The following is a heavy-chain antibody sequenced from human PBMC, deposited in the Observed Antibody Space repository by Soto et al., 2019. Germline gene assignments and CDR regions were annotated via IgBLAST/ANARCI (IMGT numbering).Heavy chain of an antibody. CDR3: ARGHRRYFDY. CDR1: GGSFSGYY. V-gene: IGHV4-34*01. D-gene: IGHD3-16*02. J-gene: IGHJ4*02. CDR2: INHSGST. Sequence: SETLSLTCAVYGGSFSGYYWSWIRQPPGKGLEWIGEINHSGSTNYNPSLKSRVTISVDTSKNQFSLKLSSVTAADTAVYYCARGHRRYFDYWGQGTLVTVSS.